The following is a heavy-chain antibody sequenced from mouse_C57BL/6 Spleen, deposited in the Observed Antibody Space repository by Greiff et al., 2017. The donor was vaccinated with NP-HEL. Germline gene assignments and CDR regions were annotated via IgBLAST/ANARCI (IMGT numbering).Heavy chain of an antibody. D-gene: IGHD2-13*01. V-gene: IGHV14-1*01. J-gene: IGHJ1*01. CDR2: IDPEDGDT. CDR1: GFNIKDYY. Sequence: EVQLQQSGAELVRPGASVKLSCTASGFNIKDYYMHWVKQRPEQGLEWIGRIDPEDGDTEYAPKFQGKATMTADTSSNTAYLQLSSLTSEDTAFYYSTLFNSYGEGFDVWGPGTTLTVSS. CDR3: TLFNSYGEGFDV.